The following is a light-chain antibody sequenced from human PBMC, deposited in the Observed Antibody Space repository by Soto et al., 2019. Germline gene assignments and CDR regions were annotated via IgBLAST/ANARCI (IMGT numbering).Light chain of an antibody. J-gene: IGKJ4*01. CDR3: QQYGSSPPLT. V-gene: IGKV3-20*01. CDR2: GAS. CDR1: ESVTHNY. Sequence: EIVLTQSPGTLSLSPGERATLSCRASESVTHNYLAWYQQKPGQTPRLLISGASSRAAGIPDMFSGSGSGTDFTLTISRLEPEDFAVYYCQQYGSSPPLTFGGGTKVDIK.